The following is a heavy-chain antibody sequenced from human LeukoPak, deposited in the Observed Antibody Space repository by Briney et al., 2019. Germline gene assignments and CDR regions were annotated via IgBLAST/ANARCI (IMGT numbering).Heavy chain of an antibody. CDR3: ARGLLPSSPLTTDWFDP. Sequence: ASVKVSCKASGFASTGNYIHWVRQTPGQGLEWMGWINPNSGGTDYARKFQGRITLTRDTSIRTVYMELSSLTSDGTAVYYCARGLLPSSPLTTDWFDPWGQGTLVTVSS. CDR1: GFASTGNY. D-gene: IGHD4-11*01. V-gene: IGHV1-2*02. J-gene: IGHJ5*02. CDR2: INPNSGGT.